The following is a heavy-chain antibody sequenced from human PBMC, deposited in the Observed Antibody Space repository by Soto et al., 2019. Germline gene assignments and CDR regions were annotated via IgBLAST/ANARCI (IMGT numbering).Heavy chain of an antibody. CDR2: IYYSGST. Sequence: QVQLQESGPRLVKPSQTLSLTCTVSGGSISSGEYYWSWIRQPPGKGLEWIGYIYYSGSTYYNPSLKSRVTISVDTSKNQFSLKLSSVTAAATAVYYCARDGAVAGFDYWGQGTLVTVSS. V-gene: IGHV4-30-4*01. J-gene: IGHJ4*02. CDR3: ARDGAVAGFDY. D-gene: IGHD6-19*01. CDR1: GGSISSGEYY.